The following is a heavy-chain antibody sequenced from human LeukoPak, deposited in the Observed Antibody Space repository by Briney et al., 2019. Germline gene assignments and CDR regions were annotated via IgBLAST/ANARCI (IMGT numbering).Heavy chain of an antibody. CDR3: ARVGGGNFCFDY. CDR1: GGSFSGYY. Sequence: SETLSLTCAVYGGSFSGYYWSWIRQPPGKGLEWIGYIYYSGSTYYNPSLKSRVTISVDTSKNQFSLKLSSVTAADTAVYYCARVGGGNFCFDYWGQGTLVTVSS. J-gene: IGHJ4*02. V-gene: IGHV4-30-4*08. CDR2: IYYSGST. D-gene: IGHD4-23*01.